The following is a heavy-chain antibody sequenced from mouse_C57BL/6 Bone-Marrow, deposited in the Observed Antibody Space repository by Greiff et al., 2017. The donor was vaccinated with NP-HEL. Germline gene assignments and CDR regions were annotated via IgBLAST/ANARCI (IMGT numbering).Heavy chain of an antibody. D-gene: IGHD2-12*01. CDR1: GFTFSDYG. V-gene: IGHV5-17*01. CDR3: ARGRLYPWYFDV. CDR2: ISSGSSTI. Sequence: EVQRVESGEGLVKPGGSLKLSCAASGFTFSDYGMHWVRQAPEKGLEWVAYISSGSSTIYYADTVKGRFTISRDNAKNTLFLQMTSLRSEDTAMYYCARGRLYPWYFDVWGTGTTVTVSS. J-gene: IGHJ1*03.